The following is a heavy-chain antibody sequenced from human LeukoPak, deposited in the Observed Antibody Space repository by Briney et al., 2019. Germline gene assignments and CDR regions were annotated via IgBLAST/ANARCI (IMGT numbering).Heavy chain of an antibody. V-gene: IGHV1-18*04. Sequence: ASLKLSCEASGYTFSSYGMSWVRQAPGQGLEWMGWINAYNGNTNYAEKLQGRVTMTTDTSTSTDYVEVRSLRSDDTAVYYCARKYSSGYSSIIYSPDFDYWGQGTLVTVSS. CDR2: INAYNGNT. J-gene: IGHJ4*02. CDR1: GYTFSSYG. D-gene: IGHD6-25*01. CDR3: ARKYSSGYSSIIYSPDFDY.